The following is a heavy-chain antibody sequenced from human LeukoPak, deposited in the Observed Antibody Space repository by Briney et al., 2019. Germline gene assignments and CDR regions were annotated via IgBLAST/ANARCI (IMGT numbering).Heavy chain of an antibody. D-gene: IGHD6-19*01. CDR1: GFTFSDYG. CDR3: AKEQGYTGWLTTGL. J-gene: IGHJ4*02. Sequence: GKSLRLSCAASGFTFSDYGMHWLRQAPGKGLEWVAVISWNGGEEHYGNSVRGRFTISRDNSKNMVYLQMNSLRVEDTAVYYCAKEQGYTGWLTTGLWGQGALVTVSS. V-gene: IGHV3-30*18. CDR2: ISWNGGEE.